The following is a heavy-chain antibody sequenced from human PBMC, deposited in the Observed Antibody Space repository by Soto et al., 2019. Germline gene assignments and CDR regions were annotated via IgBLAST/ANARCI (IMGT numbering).Heavy chain of an antibody. V-gene: IGHV3-23*01. D-gene: IGHD6-13*01. CDR3: AKDAAMVSSTSNYFDY. Sequence: GGSLRLSCAASGFFFSSYAMSWVRQAPGKGLEWVSGIGGSGGYTSYADSVKGRFTISRDNSKNTLYLQMNSLRAEDTAVYYCAKDAAMVSSTSNYFDYWGQGALVTVSS. CDR1: GFFFSSYA. CDR2: IGGSGGYT. J-gene: IGHJ4*02.